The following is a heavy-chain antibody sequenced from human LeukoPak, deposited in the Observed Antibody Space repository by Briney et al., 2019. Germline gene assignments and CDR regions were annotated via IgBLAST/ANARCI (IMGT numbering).Heavy chain of an antibody. CDR1: GFTFSSHD. J-gene: IGHJ4*02. CDR3: AKGGHYYDSSGYYGFDY. V-gene: IGHV3-30*18. CDR2: ISYDGGKK. D-gene: IGHD3-22*01. Sequence: AGGSLRLSCAASGFTFSSHDMHWVRQAPGKGLEWVAFISYDGGKKDYADSVKGRFTISRDNPKNTLYLQMNSLRAEDTAVYYCAKGGHYYDSSGYYGFDYWGQGTLVTVSS.